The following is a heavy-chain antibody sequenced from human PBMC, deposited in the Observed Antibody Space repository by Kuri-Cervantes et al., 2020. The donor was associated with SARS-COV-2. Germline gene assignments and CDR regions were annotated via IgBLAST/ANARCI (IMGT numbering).Heavy chain of an antibody. Sequence: ASVKVSCKASGYTFRNNDIHWVRQAPGQGLEWVGWVNPNNGRAGFAEKFQGRVTISSDTSMITVYLDPYSLRSGDTAVYYCARRVGGNWDPQHYYYYYMDVWGKGTTVTVSS. J-gene: IGHJ6*03. CDR2: VNPNNGRA. D-gene: IGHD4-23*01. CDR1: GYTFRNND. V-gene: IGHV1-8*01. CDR3: ARRVGGNWDPQHYYYYYMDV.